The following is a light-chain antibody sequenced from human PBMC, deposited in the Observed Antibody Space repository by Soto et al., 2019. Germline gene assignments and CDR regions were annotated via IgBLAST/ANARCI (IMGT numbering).Light chain of an antibody. V-gene: IGKV3-11*01. CDR3: QQRTDWPFT. CDR2: DAS. CDR1: ESVSTY. J-gene: IGKJ3*01. Sequence: EIVLTQSPATLSLSPGERATLSCRASESVSTYLAWYQQKPGQAPRLLISDASNRATGVPARFSGSGSGTDFNLTISSLEPEDFAVYHCQQRTDWPFTFVPGTKVAFK.